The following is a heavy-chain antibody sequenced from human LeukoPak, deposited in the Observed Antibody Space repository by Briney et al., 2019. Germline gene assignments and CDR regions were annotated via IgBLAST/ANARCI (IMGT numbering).Heavy chain of an antibody. J-gene: IGHJ4*02. CDR2: INEDGSIT. Sequence: GGSLRLPCAVSVFTFRTYWMHWVRQVPGEGLVWVSRINEDGSITNYADSVKGRFSISRDNAKNTLHLQMNSLRAEDTAVYYCGRDLGGRSGYWGQGTLVTVSS. CDR1: VFTFRTYW. D-gene: IGHD1-26*01. V-gene: IGHV3-74*01. CDR3: GRDLGGRSGY.